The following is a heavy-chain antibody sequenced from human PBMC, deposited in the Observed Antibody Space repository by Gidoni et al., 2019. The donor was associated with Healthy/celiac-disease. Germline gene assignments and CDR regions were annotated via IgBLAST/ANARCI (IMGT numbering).Heavy chain of an antibody. J-gene: IGHJ4*02. V-gene: IGHV4-31*03. D-gene: IGHD3-10*01. CDR3: ARLWSYGSGSAAPHFDY. CDR1: GGSISRGGYY. Sequence: QVQLQESGPGLVKPSQTLSLTCTVSGGSISRGGYYWSWIRQHPGKGLEWIGYIYYSGSTYYNPSLKSRVTISVDTSKNQFSLKLSSVTAADTAVYYCARLWSYGSGSAAPHFDYWGQGTLVTVSS. CDR2: IYYSGST.